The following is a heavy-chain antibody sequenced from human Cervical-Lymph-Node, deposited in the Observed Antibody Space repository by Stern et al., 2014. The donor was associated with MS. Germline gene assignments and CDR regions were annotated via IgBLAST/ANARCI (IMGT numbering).Heavy chain of an antibody. D-gene: IGHD2-8*01. CDR3: ARDNDDNGMDV. CDR2: FIPIFGTT. CDR1: GGPFINHA. V-gene: IGHV1-69*01. J-gene: IGHJ6*02. Sequence: VQLLDSGAEVMKPGSSVKVSCKASGGPFINHAISWVRPAPGQGLEWMGGFIPIFGTTSYAQKLQGRVTITADESASTAYMELSSLRSQDAAVYFCARDNDDNGMDVWGQGTTVIVSS.